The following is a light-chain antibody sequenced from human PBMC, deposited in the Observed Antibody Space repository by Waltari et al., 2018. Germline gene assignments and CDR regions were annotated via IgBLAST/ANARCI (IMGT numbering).Light chain of an antibody. CDR1: QDVRGW. CDR2: AAS. J-gene: IGKJ1*01. Sequence: DIQMTQSPSSLSASVGDKVTITCRASQDVRGWLAWYQQKPGKAPKLLIYAASTLQSRVPSRFSGSESGTDYTLTISSLQPEDFVSYYCQQGYNTPWTFGQGTKVEVK. CDR3: QQGYNTPWT. V-gene: IGKV1-12*01.